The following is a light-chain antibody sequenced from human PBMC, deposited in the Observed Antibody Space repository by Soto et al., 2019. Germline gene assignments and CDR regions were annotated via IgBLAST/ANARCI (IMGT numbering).Light chain of an antibody. CDR1: QGIRNY. CDR2: AAS. V-gene: IGKV1-17*03. Sequence: DIQMTQSPSAMSASVGDRVTITCRTSQGIRNYLAWFQQRTGKVPKRLIYAASSVESGVPSRFSGSGSGTEFTLTISSLQPEDFATYYCLQHKNYPWTFGQGTKVEIK. J-gene: IGKJ1*01. CDR3: LQHKNYPWT.